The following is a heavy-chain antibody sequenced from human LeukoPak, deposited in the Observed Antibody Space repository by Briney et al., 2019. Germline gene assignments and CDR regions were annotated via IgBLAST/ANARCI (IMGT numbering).Heavy chain of an antibody. CDR1: GYTFTGYY. V-gene: IGHV1-2*02. Sequence: ASVKVSCKATGYTFTGYYMHWVRQAPGQGLEWMGWINPNSGDTNFAQKFRGRVTMTRDTSISTAYMELGRLRSDDTAVYYCARGSGYLDIVAPRDYWGQGTLVTVSS. CDR3: ARGSGYLDIVAPRDY. CDR2: INPNSGDT. D-gene: IGHD5-12*01. J-gene: IGHJ4*02.